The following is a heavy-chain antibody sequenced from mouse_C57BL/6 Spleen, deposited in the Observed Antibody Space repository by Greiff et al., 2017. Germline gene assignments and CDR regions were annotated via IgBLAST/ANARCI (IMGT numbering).Heavy chain of an antibody. CDR3: TRAYYSKRGDFDY. CDR2: IRNKANNHAT. J-gene: IGHJ2*01. CDR1: GFTFSDAW. V-gene: IGHV6-6*01. D-gene: IGHD2-5*01. Sequence: EVMLVESGGGLVQPGGSMKLSCAASGFTFSDAWMDWVRQSPEKGLEWVAEIRNKANNHATYYAESVKGRFTISRDDSKSSVYLQMNSLRAEDTGIYYCTRAYYSKRGDFDYWGQGTTLTVSS.